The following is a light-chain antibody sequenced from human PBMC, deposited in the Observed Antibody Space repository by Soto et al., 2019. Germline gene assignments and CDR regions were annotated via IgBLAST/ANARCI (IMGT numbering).Light chain of an antibody. CDR2: KAS. Sequence: DIQMTQSPSTLSASVGDRFTVTCRASQTIFSWLDWFQQKPGKXPKXXIYKASTLKSGVPSRFSVTLYGTGGTIIFRSLQTDDGETYDGQHYNRYSEAFGQGTKVEIK. CDR1: QTIFSW. J-gene: IGKJ1*01. V-gene: IGKV1-5*03. CDR3: QHYNRYSEA.